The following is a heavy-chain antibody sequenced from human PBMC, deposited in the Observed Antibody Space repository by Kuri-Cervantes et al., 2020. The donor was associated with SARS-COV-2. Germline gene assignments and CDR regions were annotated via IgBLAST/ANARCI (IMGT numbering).Heavy chain of an antibody. D-gene: IGHD3-16*01. V-gene: IGHV3-23*03. J-gene: IGHJ6*02. CDR3: AKDLGDYGMDV. Sequence: GESLKISCAASGFTFSSHAMSWVRQAPGKGLGWVSVIYSGGSSTYYADSVKGRFTISRDNSKNTLYLQMNSLRAEDTAVYYCAKDLGDYGMDVWGQGTTVTVSS. CDR1: GFTFSSHA. CDR2: IYSGGSST.